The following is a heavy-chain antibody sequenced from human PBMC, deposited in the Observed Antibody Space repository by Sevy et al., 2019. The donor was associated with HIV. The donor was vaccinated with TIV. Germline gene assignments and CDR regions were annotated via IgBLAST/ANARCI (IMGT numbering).Heavy chain of an antibody. D-gene: IGHD3-16*02. CDR3: ARDGYLPGMSQELWFESYLDQ. CDR1: GFTFNNYN. J-gene: IGHJ4*02. V-gene: IGHV3-30*02. Sequence: GGSLRLSCATSGFTFNNYNMHWVRQAPGKGLEWVSFIQSDGVNKHYADSVKGRFSISRDNSKNTLFLQMNSLRPEDTAVYYCARDGYLPGMSQELWFESYLDQWGQGTLVTVSS. CDR2: IQSDGVNK.